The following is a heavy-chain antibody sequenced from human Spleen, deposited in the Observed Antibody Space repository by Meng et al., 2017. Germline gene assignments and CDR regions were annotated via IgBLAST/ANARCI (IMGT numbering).Heavy chain of an antibody. V-gene: IGHV4-34*01. D-gene: IGHD4-11*01. J-gene: IGHJ4*02. Sequence: LPPGGAGLLKPSETLSLPCVVSGGSFSDYYWSWIRQPPGKGLEWIGEINHSGSTNYNPSLESRATISVDTSQNNLSLKLSSVTAADSAVYYCARGPTTMAHDFDYWGQGTLVTVSS. CDR3: ARGPTTMAHDFDY. CDR1: GGSFSDYY. CDR2: INHSGST.